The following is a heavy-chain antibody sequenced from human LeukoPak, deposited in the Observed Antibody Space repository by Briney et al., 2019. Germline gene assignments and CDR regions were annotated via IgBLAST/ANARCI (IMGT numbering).Heavy chain of an antibody. CDR2: VSYSGRT. CDR1: GASISNYY. Sequence: SETLSLTCTVSGASISNYYWSWIRQPPGKGLECIGYVSYSGRTNHNPSLKSRVTISADTSKNQFSLKLTSVTAADTAVYYCARGRDGYKPFDYWGQGTLVTVSS. J-gene: IGHJ4*02. D-gene: IGHD5-24*01. CDR3: ARGRDGYKPFDY. V-gene: IGHV4-59*08.